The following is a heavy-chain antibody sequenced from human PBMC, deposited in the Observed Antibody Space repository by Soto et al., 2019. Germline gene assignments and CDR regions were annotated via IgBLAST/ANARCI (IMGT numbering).Heavy chain of an antibody. CDR1: GFTFSRYA. CDR2: IRGSGDTT. Sequence: EVQLLESGGGLVQPGGSLRLSCAASGFTFSRYAMSWVRQAPGKGLEWVSSIRGSGDTTHYADSVKGRVTISRDNSESTLYLQMNSLRAEDTAVYYCATRGYCLSTGCLADYYAVDVWGQGTTVTVSS. V-gene: IGHV3-23*01. CDR3: ATRGYCLSTGCLADYYAVDV. D-gene: IGHD2-2*01. J-gene: IGHJ6*02.